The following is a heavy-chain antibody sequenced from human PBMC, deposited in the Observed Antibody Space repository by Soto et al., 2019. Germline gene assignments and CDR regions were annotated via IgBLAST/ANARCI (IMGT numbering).Heavy chain of an antibody. J-gene: IGHJ6*02. CDR2: IIPIFGTA. CDR1: GGTFSSYA. CDR3: GARLTGYYTAPWDV. D-gene: IGHD3-9*01. Sequence: QVQLVQSGAEVKKPGPSVKVSCKASGGTFSSYAISWVRQAPGQGLEWMGGIIPIFGTANYAQKFQGRVTITADESTSTGYMEMRSLRSEGTAVYYCGARLTGYYTAPWDVWGHGTTVTVTS. V-gene: IGHV1-69*12.